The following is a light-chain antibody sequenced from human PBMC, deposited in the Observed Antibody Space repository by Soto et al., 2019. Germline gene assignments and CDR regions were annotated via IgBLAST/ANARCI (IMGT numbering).Light chain of an antibody. CDR3: MSYAGNNVI. V-gene: IGLV2-8*02. CDR2: DVS. J-gene: IGLJ2*01. Sequence: QSVLTQPPSASSSPGQSLTISCTGTSSDVGTYNYVSWYQQRPGRAPKLMIYDVSERPSGVPNRFSGSKAGNTASLTVSGLQAEDEADYYCMSYAGNNVIFGGGTQLTVL. CDR1: SSDVGTYNY.